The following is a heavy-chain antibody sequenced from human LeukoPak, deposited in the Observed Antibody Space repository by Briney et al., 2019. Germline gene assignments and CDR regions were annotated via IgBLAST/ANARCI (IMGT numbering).Heavy chain of an antibody. CDR2: IYHSGST. CDR3: ATARRAYYDSSGYYFY. CDR1: GGSISSGYY. J-gene: IGHJ4*02. V-gene: IGHV4-38-2*01. Sequence: SETLSLTCAVSGGSISSGYYWGWIRQPPGKGLEWIGSIYHSGSTYYNPSLKSRVTISVDTSKNQFSLKLSSVTAADTAVYYCATARRAYYDSSGYYFYWGQGTLVTVSS. D-gene: IGHD3-22*01.